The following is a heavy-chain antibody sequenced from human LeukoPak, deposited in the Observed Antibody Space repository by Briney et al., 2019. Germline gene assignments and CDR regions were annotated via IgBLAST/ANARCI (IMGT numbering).Heavy chain of an antibody. V-gene: IGHV3-66*01. CDR3: ARDCSGGSCSGY. D-gene: IGHD2-15*01. CDR2: IYSGGST. Sequence: GGSLRLSCAASGFTVSSNYMSWVRQAPGKGLEWVSVIYSGGSTYCADSVKGRFTISRDNSKNTLYLQMNSLRAEDTAVYYCARDCSGGSCSGYWGQGTLVTVSS. CDR1: GFTVSSNY. J-gene: IGHJ4*02.